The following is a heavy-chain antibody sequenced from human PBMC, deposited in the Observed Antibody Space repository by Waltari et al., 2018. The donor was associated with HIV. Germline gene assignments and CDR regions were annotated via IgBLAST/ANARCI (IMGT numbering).Heavy chain of an antibody. CDR1: ACSISSGNYY. D-gene: IGHD3-10*01. J-gene: IGHJ4*02. CDR3: ARVSDSYGTVFEY. CDR2: IQHSGST. V-gene: IGHV4-31*03. Sequence: QVQLQESGPGLVKSSQTLSLTCTISACSISSGNYYWNWIRQHPGKGLEWIGYIQHSGSTYYNPSLKSRVSISVNTSKNQFSLNLTSVTAADTAVYYCARVSDSYGTVFEYWGQGTLVSVSS.